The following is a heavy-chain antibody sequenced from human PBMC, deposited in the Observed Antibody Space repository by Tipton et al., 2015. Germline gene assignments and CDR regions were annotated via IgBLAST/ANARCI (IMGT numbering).Heavy chain of an antibody. J-gene: IGHJ4*02. CDR1: GGSISSYY. CDR3: ARLTGDYYDSATYDPTYIDY. CDR2: IYYSGST. D-gene: IGHD3-22*01. Sequence: TLSLTCTVSGGSISSYYWSWIRQPPGKGLEWIGYIYYSGSTNYNPSLKSRVTMSRDTSKNQFSLKLTSVTAADTAVYYCARLTGDYYDSATYDPTYIDYWGQGILVSVSS. V-gene: IGHV4-59*08.